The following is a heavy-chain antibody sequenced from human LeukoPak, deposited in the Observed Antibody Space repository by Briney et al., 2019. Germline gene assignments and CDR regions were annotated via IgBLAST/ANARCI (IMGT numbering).Heavy chain of an antibody. CDR2: VSGSGGNT. V-gene: IGHV3-23*01. D-gene: IGHD3-22*01. J-gene: IGHJ4*02. CDR3: AKDSSMIVVVPFDY. Sequence: GGSLRLSCAASGFTFSTFAMSWVRQAPGKGLEWVSAVSGSGGNTYYADSVKGRFTISRDNSKNTLYLQMNSLRAEDTAVYYCAKDSSMIVVVPFDYWGQGTLVTVSS. CDR1: GFTFSTFA.